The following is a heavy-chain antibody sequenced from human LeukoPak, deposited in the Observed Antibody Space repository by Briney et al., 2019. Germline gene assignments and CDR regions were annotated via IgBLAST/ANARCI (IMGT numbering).Heavy chain of an antibody. J-gene: IGHJ4*02. V-gene: IGHV4-61*01. D-gene: IGHD1-26*01. CDR1: GGSVSGGSYY. CDR2: IYYTGST. Sequence: PSETLSLTCTVSGGSVSGGSYYWSWIRQPPGRGLEWIANIYYTGSTNYNPSLKSRVTISVDTSKNQFSLKVSSVTAADTAIYYCATGTVGATNDYWGQGTLVTVSS. CDR3: ATGTVGATNDY.